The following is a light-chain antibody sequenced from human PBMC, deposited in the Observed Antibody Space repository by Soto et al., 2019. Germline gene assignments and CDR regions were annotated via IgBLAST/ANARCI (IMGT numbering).Light chain of an antibody. CDR2: DVS. J-gene: IGKJ1*01. CDR3: QQYNTYSPT. Sequence: DIQMTQSPSTLSASVGDGVTITCRASQRISTWLAWYQQKPGKAPRLLISDVSHLESGVPSRFSGSGSGRELTLTISSLQPDDFATYYCQQYNTYSPTFGQGTKVDIK. V-gene: IGKV1-5*01. CDR1: QRISTW.